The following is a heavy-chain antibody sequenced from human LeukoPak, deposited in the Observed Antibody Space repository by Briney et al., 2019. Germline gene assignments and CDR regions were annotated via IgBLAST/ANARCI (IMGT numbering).Heavy chain of an antibody. D-gene: IGHD3-16*01. J-gene: IGHJ4*02. CDR3: ARSLRTAGIDY. Sequence: SETLSLTCAVSGYSITTGRYWGWIRQPPGKGLEWIGSIYQSGSTYYNPSLKSRVTISVDKSKNQFSLNLRSVTAPDTAVYYCARSLRTAGIDYWGQGILVTVSS. V-gene: IGHV4-38-2*01. CDR1: GYSITTGRY. CDR2: IYQSGST.